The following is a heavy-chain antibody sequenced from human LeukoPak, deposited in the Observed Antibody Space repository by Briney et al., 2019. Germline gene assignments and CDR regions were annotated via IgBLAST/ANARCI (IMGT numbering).Heavy chain of an antibody. V-gene: IGHV3-66*01. J-gene: IGHJ4*02. D-gene: IGHD4-17*01. CDR1: GFTVSSSY. CDR2: IYSGGST. CDR3: VYGDFVRTVNYFDY. Sequence: GGSLRLSCAASGFTVSSSYMSWVRQAPGKGLEWVSVIYSGGSTYYADSVKGRFTISRDNSKNSLFLQMTSLGAGDTALYYCVYGDFVRTVNYFDYWGQGTLVTVSS.